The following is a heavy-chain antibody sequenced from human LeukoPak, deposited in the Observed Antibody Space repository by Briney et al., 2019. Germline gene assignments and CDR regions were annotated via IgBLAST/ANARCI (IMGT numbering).Heavy chain of an antibody. D-gene: IGHD1-26*01. CDR1: GFTFSSCS. V-gene: IGHV3-21*01. Sequence: GGSLRLSCAASGFTFSSCSMNWVRQAPGKGLEWVSSISSSSSYIYYADSVKGRFTISRDNAKNSLYLQMNSPRAEDTAVYYCARNPAERWEPPYFDYWGQGTLVTVSS. CDR2: ISSSSSYI. J-gene: IGHJ4*02. CDR3: ARNPAERWEPPYFDY.